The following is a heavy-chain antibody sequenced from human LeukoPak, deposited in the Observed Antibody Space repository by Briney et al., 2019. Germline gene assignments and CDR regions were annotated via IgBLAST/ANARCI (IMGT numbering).Heavy chain of an antibody. J-gene: IGHJ4*02. Sequence: SETLSLTCAVSGYSISSGDYWGWIRQPPGKGLEWIGSIFNSGSTYYNPSLKSRVTISADTSKRPFSLKLSSVTAADTAVYYCARNRSEPLGNGGSFDYWGQGTLVTVSS. V-gene: IGHV4-38-2*01. D-gene: IGHD3-16*01. CDR2: IFNSGST. CDR3: ARNRSEPLGNGGSFDY. CDR1: GYSISSGDY.